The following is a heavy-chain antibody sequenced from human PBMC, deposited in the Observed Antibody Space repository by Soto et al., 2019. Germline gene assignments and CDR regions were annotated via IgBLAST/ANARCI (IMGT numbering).Heavy chain of an antibody. V-gene: IGHV1-69*01. CDR1: GGTFSSYA. Sequence: QVQLVQSGAEVKKPGSSVKVSCKASGGTFSSYAISRVRQAPGQGLEWMGGIIPIFGTANYAQKFQGRVTITADESTSTAYMELSSLRSEDTAVYYCARSPTSHNYDSSGYKDYWGQGTLVTVSS. CDR3: ARSPTSHNYDSSGYKDY. J-gene: IGHJ4*02. D-gene: IGHD3-22*01. CDR2: IIPIFGTA.